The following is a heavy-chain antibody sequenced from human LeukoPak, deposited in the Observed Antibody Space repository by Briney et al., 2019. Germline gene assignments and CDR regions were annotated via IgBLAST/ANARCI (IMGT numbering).Heavy chain of an antibody. CDR3: ARGWLAETMVVTPYNY. CDR2: IIPIFGTA. J-gene: IGHJ4*02. V-gene: IGHV1-69*13. D-gene: IGHD4-23*01. CDR1: GGSFSSYA. Sequence: SVTVSCTASGGSFSSYAINWVRQAPGQGLERMGGIIPIFGTANYAQKFQDRVTITAVESMSTVYMELSSLRSEDTAVYYCARGWLAETMVVTPYNYWGQGTLVTVSS.